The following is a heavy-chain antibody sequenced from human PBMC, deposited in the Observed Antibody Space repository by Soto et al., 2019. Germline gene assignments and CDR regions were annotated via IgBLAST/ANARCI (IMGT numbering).Heavy chain of an antibody. J-gene: IGHJ4*02. CDR3: ARSADTYSSGWYN. CDR1: GGTLSSYA. V-gene: IGHV1-69*13. D-gene: IGHD6-19*01. Sequence: ASVKVSCKASGGTLSSYAIRWLRQAPGQGLEWMGGIIPIFGTANYAQKFQGRVTITADESTSTAYMKLSSVTAADTAVYYCARSADTYSSGWYNWGQGTLVTVSS. CDR2: IIPIFGTA.